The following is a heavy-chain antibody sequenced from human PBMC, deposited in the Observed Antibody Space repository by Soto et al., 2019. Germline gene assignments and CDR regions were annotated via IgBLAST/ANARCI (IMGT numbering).Heavy chain of an antibody. J-gene: IGHJ4*02. CDR1: GFTFSSYW. CDR3: ARDNIVVVTAYDY. D-gene: IGHD2-21*02. Sequence: LRLSCAASGFTFSSYWMSWVRQAPGKGLEWVANINQDGSEKYYVDSVKGRFTISRDNAKNSLYLQMNSLRAEDTAVYYCARDNIVVVTAYDYWGQGTLVTVSS. CDR2: INQDGSEK. V-gene: IGHV3-7*03.